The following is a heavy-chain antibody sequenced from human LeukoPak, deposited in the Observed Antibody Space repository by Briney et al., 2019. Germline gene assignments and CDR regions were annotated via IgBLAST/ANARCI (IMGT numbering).Heavy chain of an antibody. CDR1: GFTSSSYW. J-gene: IGHJ4*02. Sequence: GGSLRLSCAASGFTSSSYWMSWVRQAPGGGLEWVANIKKDGSEKYYVDSVKGRFTIYRDNAKNSLYLQMNILRAEDTAVYYCARDGSQTYYYDSSGYLDWGQGTLVTVSS. CDR2: IKKDGSEK. D-gene: IGHD3-22*01. V-gene: IGHV3-7*01. CDR3: ARDGSQTYYYDSSGYLD.